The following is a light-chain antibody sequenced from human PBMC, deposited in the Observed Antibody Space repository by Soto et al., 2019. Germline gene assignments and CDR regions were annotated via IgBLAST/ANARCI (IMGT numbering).Light chain of an antibody. V-gene: IGKV1-5*01. CDR2: DAS. CDR3: QQVNSYPLT. J-gene: IGKJ4*01. CDR1: QSISSW. Sequence: DIQMTQSPSTLSASVGDRVTITCRASQSISSWLAWYQQKPGQAPELLISDASTLATGVPSRFSGRGSATEFILTISSLQPEDFATYYCQQVNSYPLTFGGGTKV.